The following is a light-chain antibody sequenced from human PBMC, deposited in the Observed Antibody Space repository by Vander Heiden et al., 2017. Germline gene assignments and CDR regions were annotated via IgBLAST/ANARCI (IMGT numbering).Light chain of an antibody. V-gene: IGKV3-20*01. CDR3: QQYGSSPPWT. CDR2: GAS. Sequence: EIVLTQSPGTLSLSTGPRATLSCRASQRVSSSYLAWYQQKPGQAPRLLIYGASSRATGIPDRFSGSGSGTDFTLTISRLEPEDFAVYYCQQYGSSPPWTFGQGTKVEIK. CDR1: QRVSSSY. J-gene: IGKJ1*01.